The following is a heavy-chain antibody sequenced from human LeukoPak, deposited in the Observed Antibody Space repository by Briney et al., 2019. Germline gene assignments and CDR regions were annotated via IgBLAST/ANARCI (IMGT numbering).Heavy chain of an antibody. D-gene: IGHD3-3*01. CDR3: ARANYDFWSGYYGYYYYYGMDV. Sequence: SQTLSLTCAISGDSVSINSAAWNWIRQSPSRGLEWLGRTYYRSKWYNDYAVSVRSRITINPDTSKNQFSLQLNSVTPEDTAVYYCARANYDFWSGYYGYYYYYGMDVWGQGTTVTVSS. J-gene: IGHJ6*02. CDR2: TYYRSKWYN. CDR1: GDSVSINSAA. V-gene: IGHV6-1*01.